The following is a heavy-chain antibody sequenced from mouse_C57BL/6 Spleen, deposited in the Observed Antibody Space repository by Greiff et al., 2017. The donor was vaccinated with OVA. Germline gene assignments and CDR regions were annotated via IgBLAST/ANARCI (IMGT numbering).Heavy chain of an antibody. Sequence: QVQLKESGPGLVQPSQSLSITCTVSGFSLTSYGVHWVRQSPGKGLEWLGVIWSGGSTDYNAAFISRLSISKDNSKSQVFFKMNSLQADDTAIYYCARKNDYYDYDGYFDVWGTGTTVTVSS. D-gene: IGHD2-4*01. CDR3: ARKNDYYDYDGYFDV. J-gene: IGHJ1*03. V-gene: IGHV2-2*01. CDR2: IWSGGST. CDR1: GFSLTSYG.